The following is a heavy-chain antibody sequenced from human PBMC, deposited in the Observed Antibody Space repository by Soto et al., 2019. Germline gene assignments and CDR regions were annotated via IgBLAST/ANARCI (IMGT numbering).Heavy chain of an antibody. D-gene: IGHD3-3*01. CDR3: ARDFWSGYLKNGTQPVDV. Sequence: GGSLRLSCAASGFTFSSYSMNWVRQAPGKGLEWVSYISSSSSTIYYADSVKGRFTISRDNAKNSLYLQMNSLRAEDTAVYYCARDFWSGYLKNGTQPVDVWGKGTTVTVSS. CDR1: GFTFSSYS. V-gene: IGHV3-48*01. J-gene: IGHJ6*04. CDR2: ISSSSSTI.